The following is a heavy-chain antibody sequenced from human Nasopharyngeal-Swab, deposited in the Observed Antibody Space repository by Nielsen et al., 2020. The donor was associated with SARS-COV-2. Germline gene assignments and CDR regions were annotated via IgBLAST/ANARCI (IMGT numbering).Heavy chain of an antibody. Sequence: ASVKVSCKASGYSFTSYYMHWVRRAPGQGLEWMGIINPSGGSTSNEQKFQGRVTVTRDTSTSTVYMELSSLRSEDTAVYYCARDVGGDSSGYSVAYRGEPLDYWGQGTLVTVSS. CDR2: INPSGGST. CDR3: ARDVGGDSSGYSVAYRGEPLDY. V-gene: IGHV1-46*01. J-gene: IGHJ4*02. D-gene: IGHD3-22*01. CDR1: GYSFTSYY.